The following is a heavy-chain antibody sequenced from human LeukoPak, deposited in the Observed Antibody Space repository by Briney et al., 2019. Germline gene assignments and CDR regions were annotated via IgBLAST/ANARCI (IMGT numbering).Heavy chain of an antibody. CDR2: IYSGGST. D-gene: IGHD3-22*01. Sequence: GGSRRLSCAASGFTVSSNYMSWVRQAPGKGLEWVSVIYSGGSTYYADSVKGRFTISRDNSKNTLYLQMNSLRAEDTAVYYCARDPYSSGYYVYWGQGTLVTVSS. CDR1: GFTVSSNY. J-gene: IGHJ4*02. CDR3: ARDPYSSGYYVY. V-gene: IGHV3-53*01.